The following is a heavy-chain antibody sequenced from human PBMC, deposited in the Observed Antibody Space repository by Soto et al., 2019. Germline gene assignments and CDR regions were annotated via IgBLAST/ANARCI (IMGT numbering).Heavy chain of an antibody. J-gene: IGHJ4*02. CDR1: GYSFSSQG. CDR3: VRSGYLNRDFDF. D-gene: IGHD3-3*01. CDR2: ISATGDT. V-gene: IGHV1-18*01. Sequence: ASVKVSCKTSGYSFSSQGIRWVRQAPGQGLEWIGWISATGDTNYAQKFQGRITVTADTSTSTAYMELRSLTSDDTAVYYCVRSGYLNRDFDFWGQGTMVTVYS.